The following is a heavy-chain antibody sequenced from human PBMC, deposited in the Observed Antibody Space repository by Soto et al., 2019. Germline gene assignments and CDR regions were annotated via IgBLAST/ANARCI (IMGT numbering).Heavy chain of an antibody. CDR2: ISGSGGST. Sequence: GGSLRLSCAASGFTFSSYAMSWVRQAPGKGLEWVSAISGSGGSTYYADSVKGRFTISRDNSKNTLYLQMNSLRAEDTAVYYCARTYYDILTGYYIGPYFDYWGQGTLVTVSS. CDR3: ARTYYDILTGYYIGPYFDY. D-gene: IGHD3-9*01. J-gene: IGHJ4*02. V-gene: IGHV3-23*01. CDR1: GFTFSSYA.